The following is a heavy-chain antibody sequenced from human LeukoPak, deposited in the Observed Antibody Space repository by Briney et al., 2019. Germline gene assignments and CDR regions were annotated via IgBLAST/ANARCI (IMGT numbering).Heavy chain of an antibody. J-gene: IGHJ6*02. CDR1: GFTFRTSE. V-gene: IGHV3-48*03. Sequence: GRSLRLSCVGSGFTFRTSEMNWVRQVPGEGLEWVSYISTSGSIIHYADSVKGRFTISKDNAKNSLYLQMNSLRAEDTAVYYCARGGDSYYGMDVWGQGTTVTVSS. CDR2: ISTSGSII. D-gene: IGHD3-10*01. CDR3: ARGGDSYYGMDV.